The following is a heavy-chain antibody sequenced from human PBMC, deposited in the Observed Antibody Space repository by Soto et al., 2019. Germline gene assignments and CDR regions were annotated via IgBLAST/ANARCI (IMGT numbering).Heavy chain of an antibody. V-gene: IGHV3-15*07. CDR1: DFTFSNAW. CDR2: IKSKTHGGTT. J-gene: IGHJ6*02. D-gene: IGHD2-21*02. Sequence: GGSLRLSCAASDFTFSNAWINWARQAPGKGLEWVGRIKSKTHGGTTDFAAPVKGRFAISRDDSKNMVYLQMNSLKTEDTGIYYCVRASDPVDNYYYGMDVWGQGTTVTVSS. CDR3: VRASDPVDNYYYGMDV.